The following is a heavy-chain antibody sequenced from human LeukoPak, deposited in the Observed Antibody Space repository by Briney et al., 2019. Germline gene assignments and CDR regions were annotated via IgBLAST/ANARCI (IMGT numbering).Heavy chain of an antibody. CDR3: ARPKRYCSSTSCPLDY. J-gene: IGHJ4*02. CDR1: GYSFTSYW. D-gene: IGHD2-2*01. Sequence: GESLKISCKGSGYSFTSYWIGWVRQMPGKGLEWMGIIYPGDSDTRYSPSFQGQVTTSADKSISTAYLQWSSLKASDTAMYYCARPKRYCSSTSCPLDYWGQGTLVTVSS. CDR2: IYPGDSDT. V-gene: IGHV5-51*01.